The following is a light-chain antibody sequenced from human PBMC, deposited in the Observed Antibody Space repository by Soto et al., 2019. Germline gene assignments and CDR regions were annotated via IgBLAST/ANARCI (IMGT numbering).Light chain of an antibody. V-gene: IGLV1-51*01. J-gene: IGLJ2*01. Sequence: QSVLTQPPSVSATPGQRVTISCSGSSSNIGRNFVSWYQQTPGTAPKLLIYENDNRPPGIPDRFSGSKSGTAATLDITGVQTGDEAVYYCATWDDVMSVVFGGGTKLTVL. CDR2: END. CDR3: ATWDDVMSVV. CDR1: SSNIGRNF.